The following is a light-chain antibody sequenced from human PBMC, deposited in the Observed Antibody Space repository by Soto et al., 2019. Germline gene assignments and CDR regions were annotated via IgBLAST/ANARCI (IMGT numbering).Light chain of an antibody. J-gene: IGKJ1*01. CDR3: QQYGSSSWT. CDR1: QSVRSIS. CDR2: GAS. V-gene: IGKV3-20*01. Sequence: EIVLTQSPGTLSLSPGERATLSCRARQSVRSISLVWYQQKPGQAPRLLIYGASSRATGIPDRFSGSGSGTDFTLTISRLEPEDSAVYYCQQYGSSSWTFGQGTRVEIK.